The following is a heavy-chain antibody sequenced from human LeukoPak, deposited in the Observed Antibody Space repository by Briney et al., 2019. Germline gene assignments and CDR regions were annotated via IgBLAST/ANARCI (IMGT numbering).Heavy chain of an antibody. CDR3: AKYAPPTTVVTRYFDY. V-gene: IGHV3-23*01. J-gene: IGHJ4*02. D-gene: IGHD4-23*01. Sequence: LPGGSLRLSCAASGFTFNSYAMAWVRQAPGKGLEWVSVIGRSGGDIQYVDSVKGRFTISRDNSKNTLYLQMNSLRAEDTAVYYCAKYAPPTTVVTRYFDYWGQGTLVTVSS. CDR1: GFTFNSYA. CDR2: IGRSGGDI.